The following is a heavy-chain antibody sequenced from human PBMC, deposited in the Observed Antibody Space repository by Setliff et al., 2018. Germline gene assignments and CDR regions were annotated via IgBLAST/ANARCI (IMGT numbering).Heavy chain of an antibody. Sequence: SETLSLTCAVYGGSFSHYYWNWIRQPPWKGLEWIGEINHSGTTNYNPSLKSRVTISVDTSKNQFSLKLSSVTAADTAMYYCARHRSVTSISPHFDLWGRGARVTVSS. CDR2: INHSGTT. D-gene: IGHD2-21*02. CDR1: GGSFSHYY. V-gene: IGHV4-34*01. J-gene: IGHJ4*02. CDR3: ARHRSVTSISPHFDL.